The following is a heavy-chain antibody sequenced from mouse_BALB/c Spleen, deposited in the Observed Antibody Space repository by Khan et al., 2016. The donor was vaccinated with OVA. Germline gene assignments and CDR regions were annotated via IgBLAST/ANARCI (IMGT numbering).Heavy chain of an antibody. V-gene: IGHV2-2*02. CDR1: GFSLNSYG. J-gene: IGHJ3*01. Sequence: VQLVESGPGLVQPSQSLSITCTVSGFSLNSYGVHWVRQSPGTGLEWLGVIWRGGSTDYNAAFISILSISTDNSKCQVFFKMNSLQANDTARDYCARSPYDNYGFAYWGQGTLVTVSA. CDR2: IWRGGST. CDR3: ARSPYDNYGFAY. D-gene: IGHD2-1*01.